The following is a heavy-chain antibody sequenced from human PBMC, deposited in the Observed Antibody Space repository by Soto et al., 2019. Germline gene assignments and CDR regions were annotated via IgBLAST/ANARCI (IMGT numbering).Heavy chain of an antibody. V-gene: IGHV1-46*01. CDR2: INPSGGST. CDR3: ARDRAYYDFWSGWGAYYYGMDV. D-gene: IGHD3-3*01. CDR1: GYTFTSYY. Sequence: ASVKVSCKASGYTFTSYYMHWVRQAPGQGLEWMGIINPSGGSTSYAQKFQGRVTMTRDTSTSTVYMELSSLRSEDTAVYYCARDRAYYDFWSGWGAYYYGMDVWGQGTTVTVSS. J-gene: IGHJ6*02.